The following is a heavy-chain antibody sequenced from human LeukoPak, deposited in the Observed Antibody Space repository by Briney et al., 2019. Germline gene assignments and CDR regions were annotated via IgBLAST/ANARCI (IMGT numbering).Heavy chain of an antibody. V-gene: IGHV4-38-2*02. CDR2: IYHSGSI. CDR1: GYSISSYY. D-gene: IGHD3-3*01. Sequence: PSETLSLTCNVSGYSISSYYWGWIRHPPGKGLEWMGTIYHSGSIYYNPSLKSRVIISVDTSKNQFSLKLNSVTAADTAAYYCARPAEIGVGVDYWGQGTLVTVSS. J-gene: IGHJ4*02. CDR3: ARPAEIGVGVDY.